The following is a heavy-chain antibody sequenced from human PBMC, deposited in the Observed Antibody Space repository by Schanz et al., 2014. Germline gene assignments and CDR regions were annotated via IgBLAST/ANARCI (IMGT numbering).Heavy chain of an antibody. D-gene: IGHD3-10*01. Sequence: QVQLVQSGAEVMKPGSSVKVSCKASGGTFSSYTINWVRQAPGQGLEWMGRIIPILDKTNYAQKFQGRVTMTTDTSTSTAYMELRSLISDDTAVYYCVRDAGWAFGDYHGMDVWGQGTSVTVSS. CDR2: IIPILDKT. J-gene: IGHJ6*02. CDR3: VRDAGWAFGDYHGMDV. CDR1: GGTFSSYT. V-gene: IGHV1-69*08.